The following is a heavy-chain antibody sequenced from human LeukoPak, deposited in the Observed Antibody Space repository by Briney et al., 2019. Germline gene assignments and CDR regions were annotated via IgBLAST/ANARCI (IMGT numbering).Heavy chain of an antibody. CDR1: GFTFSSYG. CDR3: AKDCGGDCQVYK. CDR2: LYYDGSNQ. D-gene: IGHD2-21*02. J-gene: IGHJ4*02. V-gene: IGHV3-30*02. Sequence: GGSLRLSCAASGFTFSSYGMHWVRQAPGKGLEWVASLYYDGSNQNYADSVKGRFTISGDNSKSTLYLQMNNLRTDDTAVYYCAKDCGGDCQVYKWGQGSLVTVSS.